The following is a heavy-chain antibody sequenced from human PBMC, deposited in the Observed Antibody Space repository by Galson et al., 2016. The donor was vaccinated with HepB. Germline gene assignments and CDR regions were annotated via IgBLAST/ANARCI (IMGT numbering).Heavy chain of an antibody. CDR3: AHRRAIAAAGRSFDY. J-gene: IGHJ4*02. D-gene: IGHD6-13*01. CDR1: GFSLTTNGVG. CDR2: IYWDDDK. V-gene: IGHV2-5*02. Sequence: PALVKPTQTLTLTCTFSGFSLTTNGVGVGWIRQSPGKALEWLALIYWDDDKRYSPSLKSRLTITKDTSKNQVVLTMTSMDPVDTATYYCAHRRAIAAAGRSFDYWGQGTLVTASS.